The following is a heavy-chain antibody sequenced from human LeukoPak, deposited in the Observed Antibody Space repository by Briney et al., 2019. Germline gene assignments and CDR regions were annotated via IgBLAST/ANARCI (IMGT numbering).Heavy chain of an antibody. CDR3: ARDAGYCSGGSCRTAFDP. Sequence: SETLSLTCTVSGGSISSYYRSWIRQPAGKGLEWIGRIYTSGSTNYNPSLKSRVTMSVDTSKNQFSLKLSSVTAADTAVYYCARDAGYCSGGSCRTAFDPWGQGTLVTVSS. V-gene: IGHV4-4*07. D-gene: IGHD2-15*01. CDR2: IYTSGST. J-gene: IGHJ5*02. CDR1: GGSISSYY.